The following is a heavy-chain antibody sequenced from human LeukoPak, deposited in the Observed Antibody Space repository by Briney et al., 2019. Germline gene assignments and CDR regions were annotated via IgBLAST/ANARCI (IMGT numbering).Heavy chain of an antibody. V-gene: IGHV1-18*01. J-gene: IGHJ4*02. CDR3: ARKPRTTVEDY. D-gene: IGHD4-23*01. Sequence: ASVKVSCKASGYTFTSYGFSWVRQAPGQGLAWMGWIAAYNSDRNYAKMLQGRVTMTTDTSTSTAYMELRSLRFDDTAVYYCARKPRTTVEDYWGQGTLVTVSS. CDR1: GYTFTSYG. CDR2: IAAYNSDR.